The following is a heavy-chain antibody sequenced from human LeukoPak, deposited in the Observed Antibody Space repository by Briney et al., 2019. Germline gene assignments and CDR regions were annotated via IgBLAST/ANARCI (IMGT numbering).Heavy chain of an antibody. J-gene: IGHJ4*02. V-gene: IGHV4-59*01. CDR1: GASISGYY. D-gene: IGHD4-17*01. CDR3: ARVNDYGDNDY. CDR2: IYYSGST. Sequence: PETLSLTCTVSGASISGYYWSWLRQSPTQGLEWIGYIYYSGSTNYNPSLKSRVTISVDTSKNQFSLKLSSVTAADTAVYYCARVNDYGDNDYWGQGTLVTVSS.